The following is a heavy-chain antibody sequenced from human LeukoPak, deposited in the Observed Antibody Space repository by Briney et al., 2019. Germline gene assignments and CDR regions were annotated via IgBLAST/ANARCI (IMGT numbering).Heavy chain of an antibody. J-gene: IGHJ4*02. D-gene: IGHD6-6*01. V-gene: IGHV3-30*18. CDR2: ISYDGSNK. CDR3: AKSNTGESSTWYS. Sequence: TGGSLRLSCAASGFTFSSYGMHWVRQAPGKGLEWVAVISYDGSNKYYADSVKGRFTISRDTSKNALYLEMNSLRAEDTAVYYCAKSNTGESSTWYSWGQGTLVTVSS. CDR1: GFTFSSYG.